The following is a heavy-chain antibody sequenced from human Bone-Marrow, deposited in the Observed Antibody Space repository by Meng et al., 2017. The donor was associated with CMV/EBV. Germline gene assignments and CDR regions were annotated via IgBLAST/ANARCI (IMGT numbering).Heavy chain of an antibody. V-gene: IGHV3-21*01. CDR1: GFTFSSYS. J-gene: IGHJ6*02. CDR2: ISSSSSYI. CDR3: AREALGMDV. Sequence: GESLKISCAASGFTFSSYSMNWVRQAPGKGLEWVSSISSSSSYIYYADSVKGRFTIYRDNAKNSLYLQMNSLRAEDTAVYYCAREALGMDVWGQGTTVTVSS.